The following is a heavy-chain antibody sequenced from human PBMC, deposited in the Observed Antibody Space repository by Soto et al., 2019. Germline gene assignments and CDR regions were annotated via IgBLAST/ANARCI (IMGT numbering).Heavy chain of an antibody. CDR1: GFTLDDYA. Sequence: PGGSLRLXCAASGFTLDDYAMHWGRQAPGKGLEWVSGISWNSGSIGYADSVKGRFTISRDNAKNSLYLQMNSLRAEDTALYYCAKDISGYDSISVAFDLHAFDIWGQGTMVTVSS. CDR2: ISWNSGSI. V-gene: IGHV3-9*01. D-gene: IGHD3-22*01. J-gene: IGHJ3*02. CDR3: AKDISGYDSISVAFDLHAFDI.